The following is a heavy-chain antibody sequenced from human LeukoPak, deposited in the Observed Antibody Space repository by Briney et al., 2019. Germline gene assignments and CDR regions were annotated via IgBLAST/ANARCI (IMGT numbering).Heavy chain of an antibody. D-gene: IGHD3-3*01. V-gene: IGHV4-59*08. J-gene: IGHJ5*02. CDR1: GGSMSSYY. Sequence: PSETLSLTCTVSGGSMSSYYWSWIRQPPGKGLEWIGYIYYSGSTNYNPSLKSRVTISVDTSKNQFSLKLSSMTAADTAVYYCASSQKHYDFWSGYYANWFDPRGQGTLVTVSS. CDR2: IYYSGST. CDR3: ASSQKHYDFWSGYYANWFDP.